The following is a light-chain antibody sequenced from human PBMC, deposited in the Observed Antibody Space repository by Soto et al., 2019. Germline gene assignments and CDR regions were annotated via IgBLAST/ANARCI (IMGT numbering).Light chain of an antibody. V-gene: IGKV3-20*01. CDR1: GGVATSF. CDR2: GAS. CDR3: QQYGSSPPLT. Sequence: EIVLTQSPGTLSLSPGGRPPSSCRPSGGVATSFLAWYQQKPGQAPRLLIYGASSRATGIPDRFSGSGSGTDFTLTISRLEPEDFAVYYCQQYGSSPPLTFGGGTKVEIK. J-gene: IGKJ4*01.